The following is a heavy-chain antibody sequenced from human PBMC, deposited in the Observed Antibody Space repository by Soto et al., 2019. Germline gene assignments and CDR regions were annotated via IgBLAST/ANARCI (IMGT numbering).Heavy chain of an antibody. Sequence: LETLSLTCAVYGGSFSGYYWSWIRQPPGKGLEWIGEINHSGSTNYNPSLKSRVTISVDTSKNQFSLKLSSVTAADTAVYYCARGRGIAVARRWFDPWGQGTLVTVSS. CDR3: ARGRGIAVARRWFDP. CDR1: GGSFSGYY. J-gene: IGHJ5*02. D-gene: IGHD6-19*01. CDR2: INHSGST. V-gene: IGHV4-34*01.